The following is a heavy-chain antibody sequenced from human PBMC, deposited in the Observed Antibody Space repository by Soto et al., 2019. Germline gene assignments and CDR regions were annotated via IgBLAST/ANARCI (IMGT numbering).Heavy chain of an antibody. CDR3: ARDQVLGVVANGMDV. CDR1: GFTFSSYS. V-gene: IGHV3-21*01. J-gene: IGHJ6*02. Sequence: EVQLVESGGGLVKPGGSLRLSCAASGFTFSSYSMNWVRQAPGKGLEWVSSISSSSSYIYYADSVKGRFTISRDNAKNSLYLQMNSLRAEDTAVYYCARDQVLGVVANGMDVWGQGTTVTVSS. CDR2: ISSSSSYI. D-gene: IGHD3-3*01.